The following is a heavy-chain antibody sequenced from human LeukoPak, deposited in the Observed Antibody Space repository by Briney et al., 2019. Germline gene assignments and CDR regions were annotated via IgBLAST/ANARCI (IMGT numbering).Heavy chain of an antibody. CDR3: ARLGDCSSTSCRDY. CDR2: IIPIFGTA. Sequence: SVKVSCKASGYTFTSYYLHWVRQAPGQGLEWMGGIIPIFGTANYAQKFQGRVTITADESTSTAYMELSSLRSEDTAVYYCARLGDCSSTSCRDYWGQGTLVTVSS. J-gene: IGHJ4*02. CDR1: GYTFTSYY. V-gene: IGHV1-69*13. D-gene: IGHD2-2*01.